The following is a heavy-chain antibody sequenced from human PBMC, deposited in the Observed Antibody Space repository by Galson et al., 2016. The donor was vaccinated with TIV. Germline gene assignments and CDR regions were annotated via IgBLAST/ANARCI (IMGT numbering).Heavy chain of an antibody. J-gene: IGHJ4*02. D-gene: IGHD3-10*01. CDR2: INPIFGTA. Sequence: SVKVSCKASGGTFSNFVISWVRQAPGQGLESMGNINPIFGTANYAQKFQGRVTITADTSTSTIYMELSSLRSEDTAVYYCARGRGYYFGSGSAYFDYWGQGSLVTVSS. CDR1: GGTFSNFV. CDR3: ARGRGYYFGSGSAYFDY. V-gene: IGHV1-69*06.